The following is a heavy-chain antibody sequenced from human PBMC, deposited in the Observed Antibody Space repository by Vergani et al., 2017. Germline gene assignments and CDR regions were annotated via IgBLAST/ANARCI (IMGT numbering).Heavy chain of an antibody. CDR2: IYYSGST. CDR3: AREMIAGNYYYYYYMDV. Sequence: QVQLQESGPGLVKPSETLSLTCTVSGGSVSSGSYYWSWIRQPAGKGLEWIGYIYYSGSTNYNPSLKSRVTISVDTSKNQFSLKLSSVTAADTAVYYCAREMIAGNYYYYYYMDVWGKGTTVTVSS. J-gene: IGHJ6*03. CDR1: GGSVSSGSYY. V-gene: IGHV4-61*10. D-gene: IGHD3-22*01.